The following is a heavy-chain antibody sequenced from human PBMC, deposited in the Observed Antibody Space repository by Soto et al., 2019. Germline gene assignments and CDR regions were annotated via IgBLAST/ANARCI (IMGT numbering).Heavy chain of an antibody. V-gene: IGHV2-5*02. J-gene: IGHJ5*02. CDR1: GFSLSASGVA. D-gene: IGHD6-19*01. CDR3: AHRPMVVSGRRRFARFAP. Sequence: QVTLKESGPTLVKPTQTLTLTCTFSGFSLSASGVAVGWIRQPPGKALEWLALIYWDDDKRYSPSLKSRLTITKDTSKNQGVLTMTNTYPVDTATSYCAHRPMVVSGRRRFARFAPCGQGTLVTVSS. CDR2: IYWDDDK.